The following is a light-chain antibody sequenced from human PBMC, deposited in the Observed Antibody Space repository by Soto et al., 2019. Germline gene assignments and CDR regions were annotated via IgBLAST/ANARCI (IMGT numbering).Light chain of an antibody. Sequence: DIQMTQSPSSLSASVGDRVTITCQASQDITNSLNWYQQKPGKAPKLLIYDASDLETGVPSRFSGSGSVTIFTLTISSLQPEDIATYYCQQYEEIILTFGGGTMVEIK. J-gene: IGKJ4*01. CDR3: QQYEEIILT. CDR1: QDITNS. CDR2: DAS. V-gene: IGKV1-33*01.